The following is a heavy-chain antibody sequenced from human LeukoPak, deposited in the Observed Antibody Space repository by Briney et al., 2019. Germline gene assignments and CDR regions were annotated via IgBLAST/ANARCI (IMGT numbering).Heavy chain of an antibody. CDR1: GYTFTGYY. J-gene: IGHJ3*02. D-gene: IGHD3-22*01. V-gene: IGHV1-2*02. CDR2: INPNSGGT. CDR3: ARDRANYYDSSGRDAFDI. Sequence: ASVKVSCKASGYTFTGYYMHWVRQAPGQGLEWMGWINPNSGGTNYAQKFQGRVTMTRDTSISTAYMELSRLRSDDTAVYYCARDRANYYDSSGRDAFDIWGQGTMVTVSS.